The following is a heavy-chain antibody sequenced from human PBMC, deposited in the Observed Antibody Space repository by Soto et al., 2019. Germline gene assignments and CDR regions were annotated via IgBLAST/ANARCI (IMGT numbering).Heavy chain of an antibody. CDR1: GFTFDDYA. CDR3: AKFLRDNYYGSGSYYNGDAFDI. J-gene: IGHJ3*02. Sequence: GGSLRLSCAASGFTFDDYAMHWVRQAPGKGLEWVSGISWNSGSIGYADSVKGRFTISRDNAKNSLYLQMNSLRAEDTALYYCAKFLRDNYYGSGSYYNGDAFDIWGQGTMVTVSS. V-gene: IGHV3-9*01. D-gene: IGHD3-10*01. CDR2: ISWNSGSI.